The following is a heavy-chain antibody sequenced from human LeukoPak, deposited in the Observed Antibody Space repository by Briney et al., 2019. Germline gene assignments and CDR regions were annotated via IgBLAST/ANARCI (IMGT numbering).Heavy chain of an antibody. J-gene: IGHJ3*02. CDR2: IYYSGST. CDR3: VRPTKSYYDSSGYSGNDAFDI. Sequence: PSEPLSLTCTVSGGSISSGSYYWGWLRQPPGKGLEWIGSIYYSGSTYYNPSLKSRVTISVDTSKNQFSLKLSSVTAADTAVYYCVRPTKSYYDSSGYSGNDAFDIWGQGTMVTVSS. V-gene: IGHV4-39*01. CDR1: GGSISSGSYY. D-gene: IGHD3-22*01.